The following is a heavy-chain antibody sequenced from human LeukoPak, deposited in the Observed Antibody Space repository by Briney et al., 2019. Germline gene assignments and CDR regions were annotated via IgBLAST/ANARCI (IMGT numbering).Heavy chain of an antibody. J-gene: IGHJ4*02. D-gene: IGHD6-19*01. CDR3: ARAGSGWYPDY. V-gene: IGHV4-31*03. CDR1: GGSISSGGDY. Sequence: SQTLSLTCTVSGGSISSGGDYWSWIRQHPGKGLEWIGYIYYSGSTYYNPSLKSRVTISVDTSKNQFSLKLSSVTAADTAVYYCARAGSGWYPDYWDQGTLVTVSS. CDR2: IYYSGST.